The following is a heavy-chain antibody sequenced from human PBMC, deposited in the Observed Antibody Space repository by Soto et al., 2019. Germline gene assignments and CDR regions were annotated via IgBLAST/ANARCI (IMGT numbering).Heavy chain of an antibody. CDR1: GGSISSGGYY. CDR3: ARARLAGYSSSWYWFDP. CDR2: IYYSGST. V-gene: IGHV4-31*03. Sequence: SETLCLTCTVSGGSISSGGYYGSWIRQHPGKGLEWIGYIYYSGSTYYNPSLKSRVTISVDTSKNQFSLKLSSVTAADTAVYYCARARLAGYSSSWYWFDPWGQGTLVTVSS. J-gene: IGHJ5*02. D-gene: IGHD6-13*01.